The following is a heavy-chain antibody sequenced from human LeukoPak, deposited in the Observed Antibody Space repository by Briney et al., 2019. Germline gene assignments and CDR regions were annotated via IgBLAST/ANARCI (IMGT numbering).Heavy chain of an antibody. V-gene: IGHV3-11*06. Sequence: KTGGSLRLSCAASGFTFSDYYISWIRQAPGKGLEWVSYISSSSSYTNYADSVKGRFTISRDDAKNSLYLQMNSLRAEDTAVYYCASTIFGVVTHDAFDIWGQGTMVTASS. J-gene: IGHJ3*02. CDR3: ASTIFGVVTHDAFDI. D-gene: IGHD3-3*01. CDR1: GFTFSDYY. CDR2: ISSSSSYT.